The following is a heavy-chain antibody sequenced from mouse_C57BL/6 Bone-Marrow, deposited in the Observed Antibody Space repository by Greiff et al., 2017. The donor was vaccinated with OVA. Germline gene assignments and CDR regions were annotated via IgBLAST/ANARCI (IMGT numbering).Heavy chain of an antibody. CDR1: GYTFTDYE. J-gene: IGHJ2*01. CDR2: IDPETGGT. CDR3: TRDSYLGY. V-gene: IGHV1-15*01. Sequence: QVQLQQPGAELVMPGASVKLSCKASGYTFTDYEMHWVKQTPVHGLEWIGAIDPETGGTAYNQKFKGKAILTADKSSSTAYMELRSLTSEDSAVYYCTRDSYLGYWGQGSTLTVSS.